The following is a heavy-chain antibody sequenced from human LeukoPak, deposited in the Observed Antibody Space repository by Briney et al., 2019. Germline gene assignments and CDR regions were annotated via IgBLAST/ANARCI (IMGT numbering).Heavy chain of an antibody. D-gene: IGHD3-10*01. J-gene: IGHJ6*02. CDR2: ISYDGSNK. V-gene: IGHV3-30*18. CDR1: GFTFSSYG. CDR3: AKDQALRRTSFYYYYGMDV. Sequence: GGSLRLSCAASGFTFSSYGMHWVRQAPGKGLEWVAVISYDGSNKYYADSVKGRFTTSRDNSKNTLYLQMNSLRAEDTAVYYCAKDQALRRTSFYYYYGMDVWGQGTTVTVSS.